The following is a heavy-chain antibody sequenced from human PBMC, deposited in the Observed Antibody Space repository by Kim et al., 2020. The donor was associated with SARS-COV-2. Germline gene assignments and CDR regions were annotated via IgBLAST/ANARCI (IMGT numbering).Heavy chain of an antibody. Sequence: SETLSLTCAVYGGSFSGYYWSWIRQPPGKGLEWIGEINHSGSTNYNPSLKSRVTISVDTSKNQFSLKLSSVTAADTAVYYCARRSGGYSGYDPRPFDYWG. J-gene: IGHJ4*01. V-gene: IGHV4-34*01. CDR2: INHSGST. CDR1: GGSFSGYY. D-gene: IGHD5-12*01. CDR3: ARRSGGYSGYDPRPFDY.